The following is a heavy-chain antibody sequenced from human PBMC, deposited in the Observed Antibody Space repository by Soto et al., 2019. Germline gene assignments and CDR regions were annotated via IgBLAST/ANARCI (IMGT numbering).Heavy chain of an antibody. J-gene: IGHJ5*02. CDR1: GGSISSYY. CDR3: ARDTYYYGSGRGWFDP. Sequence: QVQLQESGPGLVKPSETLSLTCTVSGGSISSYYWRWIRQPPGKGLEWIGYIYYSGSTNYNPSLMSRVTISVDTYKNQFSLKLSSVTAADTAVYYCARDTYYYGSGRGWFDPWGQGTLVTVSS. V-gene: IGHV4-59*01. D-gene: IGHD3-10*01. CDR2: IYYSGST.